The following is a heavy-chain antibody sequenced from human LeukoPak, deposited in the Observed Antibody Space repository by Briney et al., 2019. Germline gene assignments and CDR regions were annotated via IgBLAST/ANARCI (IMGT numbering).Heavy chain of an antibody. CDR2: IIPIFGTA. Sequence: ASVKVSCKASGGTFSSNAISWVRQAPGQGLEWMGRIIPIFGTANYAQKFQGRVTITTDESTSTAYMELGSLRSEDTAVYYCAREGGYSYGYVFFDYWGQGTLVTVSS. J-gene: IGHJ4*02. CDR3: AREGGYSYGYVFFDY. CDR1: GGTFSSNA. D-gene: IGHD5-18*01. V-gene: IGHV1-69*05.